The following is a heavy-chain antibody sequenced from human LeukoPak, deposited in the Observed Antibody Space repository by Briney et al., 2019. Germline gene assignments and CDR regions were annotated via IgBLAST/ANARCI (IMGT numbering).Heavy chain of an antibody. D-gene: IGHD4-23*01. Sequence: PSETLSLTCTVSGASISSSSYNWGWIRQPPGKGLEWIGSIYYSGSTYSNPSLRSRVTISVDTSKNQFSLKLNSVTAADTSVYYCARQIITGNSGRGWFDPWGQGTLVTVSS. J-gene: IGHJ5*02. CDR1: GASISSSSYN. CDR2: IYYSGST. V-gene: IGHV4-39*01. CDR3: ARQIITGNSGRGWFDP.